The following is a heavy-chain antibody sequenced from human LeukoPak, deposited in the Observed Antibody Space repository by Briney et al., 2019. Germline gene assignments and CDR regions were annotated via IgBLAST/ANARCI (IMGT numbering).Heavy chain of an antibody. CDR1: GASLSSYY. D-gene: IGHD4-17*01. V-gene: IGHV4-59*01. CDR3: AKSYGDYGVYYYYYYMDV. CDR2: IFYTGTT. J-gene: IGHJ6*03. Sequence: SETLSLTCTVSGASLSSYYWSWIRQPPGKGLEWIAYIFYTGTTNYNPSLKSRVAISVDTSKNQFSLKLSSVTAADTAVYYCAKSYGDYGVYYYYYYMDVWGKGTTVTVSS.